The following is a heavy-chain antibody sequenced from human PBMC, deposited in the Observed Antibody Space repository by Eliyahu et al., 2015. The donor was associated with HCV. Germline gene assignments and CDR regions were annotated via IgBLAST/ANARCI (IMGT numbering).Heavy chain of an antibody. CDR1: GGTFGSYT. CDR2: IIPILDIT. CDR3: ATNTATTSASGY. J-gene: IGHJ4*02. V-gene: IGHV1-69*02. Sequence: QVQLVQSGAXVKKPGSSVKVSXXTSGGTFGSYTXSWVRQAPGQGLEWMGRIIPILDITXXAQNFQGRVTMTADKSTNTAYMELSSLRSDDTAMYYCATNTATTSASGYWGQGTLVTVSS. D-gene: IGHD4-11*01.